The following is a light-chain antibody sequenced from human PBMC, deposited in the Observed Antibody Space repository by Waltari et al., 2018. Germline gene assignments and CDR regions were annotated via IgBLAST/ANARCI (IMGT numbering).Light chain of an antibody. CDR1: QDIRLY. CDR3: QQYKDLPRT. Sequence: IQMTQSPSSMSASVAASVSITCQARQDIRLYLSWYPQKPGKAPKVLIYDASNLETGVPSRFTGSRSGTDFTFTISSLQPEDIATYYCQQYKDLPRTFGQGTKVEI. J-gene: IGKJ1*01. V-gene: IGKV1-33*01. CDR2: DAS.